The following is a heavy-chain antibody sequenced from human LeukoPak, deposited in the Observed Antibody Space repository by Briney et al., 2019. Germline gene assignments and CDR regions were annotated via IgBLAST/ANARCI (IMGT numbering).Heavy chain of an antibody. CDR3: ARGMYYDSSGYKGGDAFDI. V-gene: IGHV1-3*01. Sequence: ASVKVSCKASGYTFTSYAMHWVRQAPGQRLEWMGWINAGNGNTKYSQKFQGRVTITRDTSASTAYMELSSLRSEDTAVYYCARGMYYDSSGYKGGDAFDIWGQGTMVTVSS. CDR2: INAGNGNT. CDR1: GYTFTSYA. D-gene: IGHD3-22*01. J-gene: IGHJ3*02.